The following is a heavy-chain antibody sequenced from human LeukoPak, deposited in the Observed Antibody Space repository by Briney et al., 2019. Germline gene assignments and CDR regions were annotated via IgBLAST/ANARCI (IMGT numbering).Heavy chain of an antibody. Sequence: PSETLSLTCTVSGGSISSYYWSWIRQPPGKGLEWIGYIYYSGITNYNPSLKSRVTISVDTSRNQFSLRLSSVTAADTAVYYCARGPNDYGDYGIDPWGQGTLVTVSS. CDR2: IYYSGIT. CDR1: GGSISSYY. J-gene: IGHJ5*02. V-gene: IGHV4-59*08. D-gene: IGHD4-17*01. CDR3: ARGPNDYGDYGIDP.